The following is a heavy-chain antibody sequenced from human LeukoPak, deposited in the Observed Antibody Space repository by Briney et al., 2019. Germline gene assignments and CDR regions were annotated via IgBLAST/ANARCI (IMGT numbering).Heavy chain of an antibody. CDR3: ARGGITMVRGVIDAFDI. Sequence: SETLSLTCTVSGGSISSYYWSWIRQPPGKGLEWIGYIYYSGSTNYNPSLKSRVTISVDTSKNQFSLKLSSVTAADTAVYYCARGGITMVRGVIDAFDIWGQGTMVIVSS. CDR1: GGSISSYY. V-gene: IGHV4-59*01. CDR2: IYYSGST. D-gene: IGHD3-10*01. J-gene: IGHJ3*02.